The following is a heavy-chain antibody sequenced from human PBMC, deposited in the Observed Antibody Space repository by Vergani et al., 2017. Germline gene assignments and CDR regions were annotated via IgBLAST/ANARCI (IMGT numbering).Heavy chain of an antibody. D-gene: IGHD3-16*01. CDR1: GGSFSGYY. Sequence: QVQLQQWGAGLLKPSETLSLTCAVYGGSFSGYYWSWIRQPPGKGLEWIGYIYYSGSTNYNPSLKSRVTISVDTSKNQFSLKLSSVTAADTAVYYCASSSRGTGYYYMDVWGKGTTVTVSS. V-gene: IGHV4-34*11. CDR2: IYYSGST. J-gene: IGHJ6*03. CDR3: ASSSRGTGYYYMDV.